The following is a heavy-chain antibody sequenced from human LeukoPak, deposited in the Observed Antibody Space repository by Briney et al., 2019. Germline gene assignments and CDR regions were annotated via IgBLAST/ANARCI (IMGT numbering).Heavy chain of an antibody. D-gene: IGHD5-12*01. J-gene: IGHJ4*02. CDR1: GGSFSGYY. Sequence: ETLSLTCAVYGGSFSGYYWSWVRQAPGKGLEWVSAITTSGDNIYYADSVKGRFTISRDNSKNTLYLQMNSLRAEDTAVYYCAKVGYGLRLNFDYFDFWGQGTLVTVSS. CDR3: AKVGYGLRLNFDYFDF. V-gene: IGHV3-23*01. CDR2: ITTSGDNI.